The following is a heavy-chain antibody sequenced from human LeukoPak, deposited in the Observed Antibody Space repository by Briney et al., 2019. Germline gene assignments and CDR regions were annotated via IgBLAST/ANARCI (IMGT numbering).Heavy chain of an antibody. CDR3: ARRSGHYYWYFDL. Sequence: GGSLRLSCAASGFTFSNHWMTWVRQAPGKGLEWVANIKHDGSEDYYLDSVKGRFTISRDNAKNSLYLQMNSLRAEDTAVYYCARRSGHYYWYFDLWGRGTLVTVSS. V-gene: IGHV3-7*01. CDR1: GFTFSNHW. CDR2: IKHDGSED. D-gene: IGHD6-25*01. J-gene: IGHJ2*01.